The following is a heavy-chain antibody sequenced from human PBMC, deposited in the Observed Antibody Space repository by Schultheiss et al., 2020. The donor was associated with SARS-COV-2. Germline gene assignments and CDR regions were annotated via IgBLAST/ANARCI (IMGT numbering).Heavy chain of an antibody. J-gene: IGHJ4*02. CDR1: GGSFSGYY. D-gene: IGHD3-3*01. Sequence: SQTLSLTCAVYGGSFSGYYWSWIRQPAGKGLEWIGRIYTSGSTNYNPSLKSRVTISVDTSKNQFSLKLSSVTAADTAVYYCAREWITIFGVVSTAAIDYWGQGTLVTVSS. CDR3: AREWITIFGVVSTAAIDY. V-gene: IGHV4-4*07. CDR2: IYTSGST.